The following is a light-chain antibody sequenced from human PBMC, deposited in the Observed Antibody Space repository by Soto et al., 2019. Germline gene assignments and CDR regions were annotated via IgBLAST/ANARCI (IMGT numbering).Light chain of an antibody. V-gene: IGKV3-20*01. Sequence: EIVLTQSPGTVSFSPGERATLSCRASQSVGSRWLAWYQQKPGQAPRVLIYGGSNRATGIPDRFSGSGSGTDFTLTISRLEPEDFAVYYCQQYHSSRTFGQGTKVEMK. CDR1: QSVGSRW. CDR3: QQYHSSRT. CDR2: GGS. J-gene: IGKJ1*01.